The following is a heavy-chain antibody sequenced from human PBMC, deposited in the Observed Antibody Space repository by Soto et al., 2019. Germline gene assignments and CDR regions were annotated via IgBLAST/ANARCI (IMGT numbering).Heavy chain of an antibody. V-gene: IGHV3-33*01. CDR1: GFTFSSYG. D-gene: IGHD1-26*01. CDR2: IWYDGSNK. CDR3: AREIYGTDWYFDL. Sequence: QVQLVESGGGVVQPGRSLRLSCAASGFTFSSYGMHWVRQAPGKGLEWVAVIWYDGSNKYYADSVKGRFTISRDNSKNTLYLQMNSLRAEDTAVYYCAREIYGTDWYFDLWGRGTLVTVSS. J-gene: IGHJ2*01.